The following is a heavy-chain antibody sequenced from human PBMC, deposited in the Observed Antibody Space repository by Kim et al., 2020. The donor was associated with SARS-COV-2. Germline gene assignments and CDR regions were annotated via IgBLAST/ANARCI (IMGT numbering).Heavy chain of an antibody. CDR2: IYYSGST. CDR1: GGSISSYY. Sequence: SETLSLTCTVSGGSISSYYWSWIRQPPGKGLEWIGYIYYSGSTNYNPSLKSRVTISVDTSKNQFSLKLSSVTAADTAVYYCARENYDYVWGSYRPGYFD. J-gene: IGHJ4*03. CDR3: ARENYDYVWGSYRPGYFD. V-gene: IGHV4-59*01. D-gene: IGHD3-16*02.